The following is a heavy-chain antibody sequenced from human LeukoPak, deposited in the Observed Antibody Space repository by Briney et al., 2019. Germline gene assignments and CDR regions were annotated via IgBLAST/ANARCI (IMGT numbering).Heavy chain of an antibody. CDR3: AHRGKYLTWFDP. CDR1: GFSLTNSAVG. Sequence: SGPTLVKPTQTLTLTCTFSGFSLTNSAVGVGRIRKPPGQALEWLALIYSDDDKRYNPSLKTRLSITKDTSKNQVVLTMTNVDLVDTATYFCAHRGKYLTWFDPWGQGTLVIVSS. D-gene: IGHD2/OR15-2a*01. CDR2: IYSDDDK. V-gene: IGHV2-5*02. J-gene: IGHJ5*02.